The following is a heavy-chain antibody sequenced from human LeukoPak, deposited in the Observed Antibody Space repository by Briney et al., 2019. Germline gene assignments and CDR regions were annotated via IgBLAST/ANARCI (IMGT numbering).Heavy chain of an antibody. CDR3: AKDRDIVATMDFDY. Sequence: GSLRLSCAASGFTFSSYGMHWVRQAPGKGLEWVAVISYDGSNKYYADSVKGRFTISRDNSKNTLYLQMNSLRAEDTAVYYCAKDRDIVATMDFDYWGQGTLVTVSS. J-gene: IGHJ4*02. D-gene: IGHD5-12*01. V-gene: IGHV3-30*18. CDR2: ISYDGSNK. CDR1: GFTFSSYG.